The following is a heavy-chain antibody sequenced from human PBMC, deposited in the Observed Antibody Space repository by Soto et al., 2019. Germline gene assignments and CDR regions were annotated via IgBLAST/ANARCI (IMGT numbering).Heavy chain of an antibody. D-gene: IGHD3-16*01. V-gene: IGHV3-30-3*01. CDR2: ISYDGNSK. CDR3: ARPYDTTWGGY. J-gene: IGHJ4*02. CDR1: GFTFSGY. Sequence: QVQLVESGGGVVQPGRSLRLSCAASGFTFSGYMHWVRQAPGKGLEWVATISYDGNSKYYADAVKGRLTISRDNSKNSPSLQPNSLRTEDTAVYYCARPYDTTWGGYWGQGTLVTVSS.